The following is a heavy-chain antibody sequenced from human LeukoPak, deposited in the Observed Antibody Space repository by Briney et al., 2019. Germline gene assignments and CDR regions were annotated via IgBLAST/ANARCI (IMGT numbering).Heavy chain of an antibody. CDR1: GYTFTGYY. Sequence: ASVKVSCKASGYTFTGYYMHWVRQAPGQGLEWMGRINPNSGGTNYAQKLQGRVTMTTDTSTSTAYMELRSLRSDDTAVYYCARVYYDFWSGYEYDAFDIWGQGTMVTVSS. V-gene: IGHV1-2*06. CDR3: ARVYYDFWSGYEYDAFDI. J-gene: IGHJ3*02. CDR2: INPNSGGT. D-gene: IGHD3-3*01.